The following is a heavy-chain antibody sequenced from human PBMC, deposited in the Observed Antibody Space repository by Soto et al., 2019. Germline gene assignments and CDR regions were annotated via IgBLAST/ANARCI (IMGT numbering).Heavy chain of an antibody. CDR1: GFTFSSYG. V-gene: IGHV3-33*01. J-gene: IGHJ2*01. Sequence: VQLVESGGGVVQPGRSLRLSCAASGFTFSSYGMHWVRQAPGKGLEWVAVIWYDGSNKYYEDSVKGRFTISRDNSKNTLYLQMNSLRAEDTAVYYCARDRDYGDYARYFDLWGRGTLVTVSS. CDR3: ARDRDYGDYARYFDL. CDR2: IWYDGSNK. D-gene: IGHD4-17*01.